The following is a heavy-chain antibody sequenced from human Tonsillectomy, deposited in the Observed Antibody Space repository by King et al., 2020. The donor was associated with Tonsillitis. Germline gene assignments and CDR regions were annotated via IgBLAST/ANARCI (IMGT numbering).Heavy chain of an antibody. CDR2: IIPIFGTA. D-gene: IGHD2-2*01. J-gene: IGHJ6*03. CDR3: ARGLGYCSRSNCANYYYYYMDV. Sequence: QLVQSGAEVKKPGSSVKVSCKASGGTFSSFAINWVRQAPGQGLEWMGGIIPIFGTANYAQKFQGRVMITADESTNTAYMELSSLRSEDTAVYYCARGLGYCSRSNCANYYYYYMDVWGKGTTVTVSS. CDR1: GGTFSSFA. V-gene: IGHV1-69*01.